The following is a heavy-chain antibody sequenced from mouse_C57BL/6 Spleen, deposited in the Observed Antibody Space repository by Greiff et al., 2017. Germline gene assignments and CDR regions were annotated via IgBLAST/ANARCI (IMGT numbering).Heavy chain of an antibody. D-gene: IGHD1-1*01. Sequence: EVMLVESGGGLVQPGGSLKLSCAASGFTFSDYGMAWVRQAPRKGPEWVAFISNLAYSIYYADTVTGRFTISRENAKNTLYLEMSSLRSEDTAMYYCARQGDYYGSSPHYAMDYWGQGTSVTVSS. CDR3: ARQGDYYGSSPHYAMDY. CDR1: GFTFSDYG. J-gene: IGHJ4*01. V-gene: IGHV5-15*01. CDR2: ISNLAYSI.